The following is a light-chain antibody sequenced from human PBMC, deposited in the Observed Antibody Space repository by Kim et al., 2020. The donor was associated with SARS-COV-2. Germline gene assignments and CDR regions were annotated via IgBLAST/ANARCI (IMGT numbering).Light chain of an antibody. Sequence: ATINCKSSQSVLHSSNNKNYLAWYQQKPRQPPKLLIYWASIRESGVPDRFSGSGSGTDFTLTISSLQAEDVAVYYCQQYYSTPWTFGQGTKVDIK. V-gene: IGKV4-1*01. CDR1: QSVLHSSNNKNY. CDR3: QQYYSTPWT. J-gene: IGKJ1*01. CDR2: WAS.